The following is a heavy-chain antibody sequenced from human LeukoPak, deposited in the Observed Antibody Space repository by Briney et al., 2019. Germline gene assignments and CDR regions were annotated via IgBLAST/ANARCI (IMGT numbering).Heavy chain of an antibody. J-gene: IGHJ3*02. CDR1: GGPISSYY. Sequence: PSETLSLTCTVSGGPISSYYWSWIRQPPGKGLEWIGYIYYSGSTNYNPSLKSRVTISVDTSKNQFSLKLSSVTAADTAVYYCARRWDDAFDIWGQGTMVTVSS. V-gene: IGHV4-59*08. CDR2: IYYSGST. CDR3: ARRWDDAFDI. D-gene: IGHD1-26*01.